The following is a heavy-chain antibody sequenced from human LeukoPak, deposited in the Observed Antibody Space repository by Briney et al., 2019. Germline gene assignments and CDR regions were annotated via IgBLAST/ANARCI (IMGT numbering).Heavy chain of an antibody. CDR3: ASGSTWISFDY. CDR2: IYSDGNT. V-gene: IGHV3-66*01. Sequence: GGSLRLSCAVSGFTVSSDYMSCVRQAPGKGLEWVSVIYSDGNTYYADSVKGRFTISRDDFKNTLYLQVNNLRAEDTAVYFCASGSTWISFDYWGQGTLVTVSS. D-gene: IGHD6-6*01. CDR1: GFTVSSDY. J-gene: IGHJ4*02.